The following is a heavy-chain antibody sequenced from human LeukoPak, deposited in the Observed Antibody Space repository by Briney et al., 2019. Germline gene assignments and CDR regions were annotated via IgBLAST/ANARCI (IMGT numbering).Heavy chain of an antibody. CDR3: ARSYYDILTGYYKWFDY. J-gene: IGHJ4*02. CDR2: TRNKANSYTT. Sequence: GGSLRLSCAASGFTFSDHYMDWVRQAPGKGLEWVGRTRNKANSYTTEYAASVKGRFTISRDDSKNSLYLQMNSLKTEDTAVYYCARSYYDILTGYYKWFDYWGQGTLVTVSS. D-gene: IGHD3-9*01. CDR1: GFTFSDHY. V-gene: IGHV3-72*01.